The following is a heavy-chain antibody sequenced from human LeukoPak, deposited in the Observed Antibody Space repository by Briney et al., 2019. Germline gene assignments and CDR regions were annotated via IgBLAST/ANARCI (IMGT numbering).Heavy chain of an antibody. D-gene: IGHD3-9*01. CDR1: RFTFTSSA. Sequence: GASVKVSCTASRFTFTSSAMQWVRQARGQRLEWIGWIVVGSGNTNYAQKFQERVTITRDMSTSTAYMELSSLRSEDTAVYYCAAEVGILTGYYHYGMDVWGQGTTVTVSS. J-gene: IGHJ6*02. V-gene: IGHV1-58*02. CDR2: IVVGSGNT. CDR3: AAEVGILTGYYHYGMDV.